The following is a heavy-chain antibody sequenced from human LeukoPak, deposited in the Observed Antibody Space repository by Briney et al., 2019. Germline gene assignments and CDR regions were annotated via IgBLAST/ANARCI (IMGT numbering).Heavy chain of an antibody. Sequence: GASVKVSCKASGYTFSDYNINWVRQATGQGLEWMGWMNPNSGNTGYAPKFQGRVTMTRNTSVSMAYMELSSLRSEDTAVYYCARAALRYCSSTSCYLGYWGQGTLVTVSS. V-gene: IGHV1-8*01. D-gene: IGHD2-2*01. CDR1: GYTFSDYN. CDR3: ARAALRYCSSTSCYLGY. CDR2: MNPNSGNT. J-gene: IGHJ4*02.